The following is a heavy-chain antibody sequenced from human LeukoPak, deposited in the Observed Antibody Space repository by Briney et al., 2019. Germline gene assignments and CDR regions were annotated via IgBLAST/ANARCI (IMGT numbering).Heavy chain of an antibody. D-gene: IGHD3-10*01. CDR1: GYTFTGYY. V-gene: IGHV1-2*02. Sequence: ASVKVSFKASGYTFTGYYMHWVRQAPGQGLEWMGWINPNSGGTNYAQKFQGRVTMTRDTSISTAYMELRSLRSDDTAVYYCARGREYYGSGSYPENAFDIWGQGTMVTVSS. CDR3: ARGREYYGSGSYPENAFDI. CDR2: INPNSGGT. J-gene: IGHJ3*02.